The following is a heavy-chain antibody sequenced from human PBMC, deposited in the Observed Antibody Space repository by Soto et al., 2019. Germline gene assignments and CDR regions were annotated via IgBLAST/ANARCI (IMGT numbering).Heavy chain of an antibody. CDR2: IKQDGSEK. J-gene: IGHJ4*02. V-gene: IGHV3-7*01. CDR1: GFTFSSYW. Sequence: GGSLRLSCAASGFTFSSYWMSWVRQAPGKGLEWVANIKQDGSEKYYVDSVKGRFTISRDNAKNSLYLQMNSLRAEDTAVYYYARDSGSGTTGVCGYWGQGTLVTVAS. CDR3: ARDSGSGTTGVCGY. D-gene: IGHD1-1*01.